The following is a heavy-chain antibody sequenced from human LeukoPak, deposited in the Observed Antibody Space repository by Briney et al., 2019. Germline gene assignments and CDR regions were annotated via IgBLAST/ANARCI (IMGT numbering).Heavy chain of an antibody. J-gene: IGHJ4*02. CDR3: ARDISRGSYNIDY. V-gene: IGHV4-34*01. Sequence: SETLSLTCAVYGGSFSGYYWSWIRQPPGKGLEWIGEINHSGSTNYNPSLKSRVTISVDTSKNQFSLKLSSVTAADTAVYSCARDISRGSYNIDYWGPGTLVTVSS. CDR2: INHSGST. D-gene: IGHD1-26*01. CDR1: GGSFSGYY.